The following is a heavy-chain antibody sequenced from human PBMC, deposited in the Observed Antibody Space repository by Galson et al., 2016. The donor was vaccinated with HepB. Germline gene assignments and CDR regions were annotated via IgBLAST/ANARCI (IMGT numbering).Heavy chain of an antibody. CDR1: GFTCSTYP. Sequence: SLRLSCAMSGFTCSTYPMHWVRQAPGKGLEWVAIISHGGFTKYYADSMKGRFTISRDNSKNTLYLQMNSLIPEDTAVYTCVRGSVPSVGMDVWGQGTTVTVSS. CDR2: ISHGGFTK. D-gene: IGHD2-15*01. V-gene: IGHV3-30*04. J-gene: IGHJ6*02. CDR3: VRGSVPSVGMDV.